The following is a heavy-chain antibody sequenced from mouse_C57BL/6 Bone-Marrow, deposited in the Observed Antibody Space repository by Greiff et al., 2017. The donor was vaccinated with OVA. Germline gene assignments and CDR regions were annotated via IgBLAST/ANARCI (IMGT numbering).Heavy chain of an antibody. Sequence: QVQLQQPGAELVKPGASVKMSCKASGYTFTSYCITWVKQRPGQGLEWIGDIYPGSGSTNYNEKFKSKATLTVDTSSSTAYMQLSSLTSGDSAVYYCARRYYGSSYWYFDVWGTGTTVTVSS. V-gene: IGHV1-55*01. CDR1: GYTFTSYC. CDR2: IYPGSGST. D-gene: IGHD1-1*01. CDR3: ARRYYGSSYWYFDV. J-gene: IGHJ1*03.